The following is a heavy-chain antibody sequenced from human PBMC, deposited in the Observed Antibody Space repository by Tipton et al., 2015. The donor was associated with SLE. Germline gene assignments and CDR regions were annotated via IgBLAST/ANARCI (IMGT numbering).Heavy chain of an antibody. V-gene: IGHV4-39*07. CDR2: IYYSGCT. CDR1: GGSVSSGSYY. J-gene: IGHJ4*02. Sequence: LRLSCTVSGGSVSSGSYYWAWIRQPSGKGPEWIGTIYYSGCTYYYPSLKSRITISLDTSKNQFSLEVRSVTAADTAVYYCVRLRSKVLIDYWGQGTLVTVSS. D-gene: IGHD2-8*01. CDR3: VRLRSKVLIDY.